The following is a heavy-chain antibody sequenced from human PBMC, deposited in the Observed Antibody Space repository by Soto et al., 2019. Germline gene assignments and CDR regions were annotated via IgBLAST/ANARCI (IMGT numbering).Heavy chain of an antibody. V-gene: IGHV3-64*01. CDR3: ARDTISGSYCFDY. D-gene: IGHD1-26*01. J-gene: IGHJ4*02. CDR1: GFTFSRYV. CDR2: ISSNGGST. Sequence: EVQLVESGGGLVQPGGSLRLSCAASGFTFSRYVMYWVRQAPGKGLEYVSAISSNGGSTYYANSVKGRFTISRDNSKNTLYLQMGSLRAEDMAVYYCARDTISGSYCFDYWAQGTLVTVSS.